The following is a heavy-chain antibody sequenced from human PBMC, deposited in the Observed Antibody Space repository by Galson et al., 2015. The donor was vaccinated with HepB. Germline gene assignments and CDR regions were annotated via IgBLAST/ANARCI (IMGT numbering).Heavy chain of an antibody. J-gene: IGHJ3*02. CDR1: GFTLGDYA. Sequence: SLRLSCAASGFTLGDYAIHWVRQAPEKGLEWVSGISWNSGTLVYADSVKGRFTISRDNAKNSLYLQINSLRTEDTAFYYCAKDSSAWVSGAFDIWGQGTMVTVSS. CDR2: ISWNSGTL. CDR3: AKDSSAWVSGAFDI. D-gene: IGHD6-19*01. V-gene: IGHV3-9*01.